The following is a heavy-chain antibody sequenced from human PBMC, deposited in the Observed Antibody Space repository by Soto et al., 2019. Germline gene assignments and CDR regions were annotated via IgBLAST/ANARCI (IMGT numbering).Heavy chain of an antibody. V-gene: IGHV3-23*01. CDR1: GFTFSTSV. J-gene: IGHJ4*02. CDR2: ISGSGDYT. D-gene: IGHD1-1*01. CDR3: AKGEQKRARPHYFGY. Sequence: GSLRLSCAASGFTFSTSVMSWVRQAPGKGLEWVSGISGSGDYTYYADSVKGRFTISRDNSKNTLYLQMNSLRAEDTAVYYCAKGEQKRARPHYFGYWGQGPLVTVSS.